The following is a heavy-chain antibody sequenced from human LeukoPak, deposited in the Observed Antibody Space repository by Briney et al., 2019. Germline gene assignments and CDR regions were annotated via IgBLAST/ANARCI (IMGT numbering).Heavy chain of an antibody. CDR1: GGFITSGDYY. Sequence: SETLSLTCTVSGGFITSGDYYWSWIRQPPGKGLEWIGHVYYSGSTYYNPSLKSRVTVSVDTSKNQFSLKLSSVTAADSAVYYCARGRSFDYWGQGTLVTVSS. J-gene: IGHJ4*02. CDR3: ARGRSFDY. V-gene: IGHV4-30-4*01. CDR2: VYYSGST.